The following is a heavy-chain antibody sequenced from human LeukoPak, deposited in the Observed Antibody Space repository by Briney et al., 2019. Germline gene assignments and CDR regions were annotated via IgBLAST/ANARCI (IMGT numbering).Heavy chain of an antibody. Sequence: GGSLRLSCAASGFTFSRHGINWVRQAPGKELEWVAFIRYDGSNKYYADSVKGRFTISRDNSKNTLYLQMNSLRAEDTALYYCAKGSKAVLFTRDYYMDVWGKGTTVTISS. CDR3: AKGSKAVLFTRDYYMDV. D-gene: IGHD6-19*01. J-gene: IGHJ6*03. V-gene: IGHV3-30*02. CDR2: IRYDGSNK. CDR1: GFTFSRHG.